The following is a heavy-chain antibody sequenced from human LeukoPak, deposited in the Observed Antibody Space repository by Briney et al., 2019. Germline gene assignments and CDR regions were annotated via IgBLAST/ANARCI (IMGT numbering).Heavy chain of an antibody. CDR1: GFTFSSYA. J-gene: IGHJ4*02. CDR2: ISYDGNNK. CDR3: ARDDSSGWYEAAKLPKY. D-gene: IGHD6-19*01. Sequence: GRSLRLSCAASGFTFSSYAFHWVRQAPGKGLEWVAIISYDGNNKYYGDSVKGRFTISRDNSKNTLYLQMNSLRAEDTAVYYCARDDSSGWYEAAKLPKYWGQGTLVTVSS. V-gene: IGHV3-30-3*01.